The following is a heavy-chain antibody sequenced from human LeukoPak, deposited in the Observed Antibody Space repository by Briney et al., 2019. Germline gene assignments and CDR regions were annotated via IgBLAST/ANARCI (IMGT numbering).Heavy chain of an antibody. CDR1: GGSFSDYY. CDR3: VRFPTTVTSFDY. D-gene: IGHD4-17*01. V-gene: IGHV4-34*01. Sequence: SETLSLTCAVYGGSFSDYYWSWIRQPPGKGLEWIGEINHSGSTNYNPSLKSRVTISVDTSKNQFSLKLSSVTAADTAVYYCVRFPTTVTSFDYWGQGTLVTVSS. CDR2: INHSGST. J-gene: IGHJ4*02.